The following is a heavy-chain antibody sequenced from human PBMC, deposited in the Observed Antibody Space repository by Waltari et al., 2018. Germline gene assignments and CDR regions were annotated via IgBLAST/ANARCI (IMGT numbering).Heavy chain of an antibody. V-gene: IGHV4-39*01. CDR3: ARTYSGDYEFWFDP. J-gene: IGHJ5*02. Sequence: QLQLQESGPGLVKSSETLSLPSDVSGGSISSINYNWGWLRQTPGKGLELIASIYYSGNTYYNPSLKSRVTISVDTSKNQFSLRLSSVTTADTAVYYCARTYSGDYEFWFDPWGQGTLVTVSS. CDR1: GGSISSINYN. CDR2: IYYSGNT. D-gene: IGHD1-26*01.